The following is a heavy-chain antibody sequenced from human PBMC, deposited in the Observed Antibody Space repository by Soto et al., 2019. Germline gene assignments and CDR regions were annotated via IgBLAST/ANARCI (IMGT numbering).Heavy chain of an antibody. Sequence: GESLKISCKASGYTFTDFWITWVRQMPGKGLEWMGRIDPDDSQTYYSPSFQGHVTLSVDKSDTTAYLQWSSLTASDTAVYYCARHASGYYNSRGRYWGQGTLVTVSS. CDR2: IDPDDSQT. J-gene: IGHJ4*02. D-gene: IGHD3-22*01. CDR1: GYTFTDFW. V-gene: IGHV5-10-1*01. CDR3: ARHASGYYNSRGRY.